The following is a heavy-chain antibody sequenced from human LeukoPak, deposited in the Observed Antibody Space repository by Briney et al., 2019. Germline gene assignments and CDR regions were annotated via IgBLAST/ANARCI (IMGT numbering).Heavy chain of an antibody. J-gene: IGHJ3*01. CDR3: ARVPYVFDR. CDR1: GFTFSNYW. V-gene: IGHV3-74*01. Sequence: GGSLRLSCAASGFTFSNYWMRWVRHAPGKGLVWVSRIKRDGSSTDYLDTVKGRFTISRDNARNTLYLQMNSLRAEDTAVYYCARVPYVFDRWGQVTIVS. CDR2: IKRDGSST.